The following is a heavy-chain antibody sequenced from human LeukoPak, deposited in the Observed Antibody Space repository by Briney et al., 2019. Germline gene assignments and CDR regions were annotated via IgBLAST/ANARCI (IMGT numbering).Heavy chain of an antibody. CDR3: AREAHYYDSSGYYFPFDY. CDR2: IIPLFGTA. V-gene: IGHV1-69*05. D-gene: IGHD3-22*01. CDR1: GGTFSSYA. J-gene: IGHJ4*02. Sequence: GASVKVSCKASGGTFSSYAISWVRQAPGPGLEWMGRIIPLFGTANYAQKFQGRVTITTDESTSTAYMELCSLRSEDKAVYYCAREAHYYDSSGYYFPFDYWGQGTLVTVSS.